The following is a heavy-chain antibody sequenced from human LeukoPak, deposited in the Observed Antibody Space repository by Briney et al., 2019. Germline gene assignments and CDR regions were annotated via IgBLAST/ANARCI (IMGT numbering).Heavy chain of an antibody. CDR3: ARAWDTAMVSADYDY. D-gene: IGHD5-18*01. CDR1: GGSISSYY. J-gene: IGHJ4*02. V-gene: IGHV4-59*01. CDR2: IYYSGST. Sequence: SETLSLTCTVSGGSISSYYWSWIRQPPGKGLEWIGYIYYSGSTNYNPSLKSRVTISVDTSKNQFSLKLSSVTAADTAVYYCARAWDTAMVSADYDYWGQGTLVTVSS.